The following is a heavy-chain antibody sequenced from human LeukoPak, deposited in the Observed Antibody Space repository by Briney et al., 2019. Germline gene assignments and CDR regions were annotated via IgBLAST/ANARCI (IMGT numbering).Heavy chain of an antibody. CDR2: IYPSGST. CDR1: GYSISSGYY. J-gene: IGHJ4*02. CDR3: ARAYCRGDCTRDY. D-gene: IGHD2-21*01. Sequence: SETLSLTCAVSGYSISSGYYWGWIRPPPGKGLEWIGSIYPSGSTYYNPSLKSRVTISVDTSKNQFSLELSSVTAADTAFYYCARAYCRGDCTRDYWGQGTLVTVSS. V-gene: IGHV4-38-2*01.